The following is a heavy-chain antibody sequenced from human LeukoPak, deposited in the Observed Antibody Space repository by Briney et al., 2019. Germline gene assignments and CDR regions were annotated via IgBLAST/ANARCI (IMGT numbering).Heavy chain of an antibody. CDR3: ARDQPGTYTLSST. J-gene: IGHJ5*02. V-gene: IGHV3-64*04. D-gene: IGHD6-19*01. CDR2: ISDSGGST. CDR1: GFPFSSYA. Sequence: GGSLRLSCSASGFPFSSYAMHWVRQAPGKGLEYVSAISDSGGSTYYADSVKGRFTISRDNSKNTLYLQMNSLRFEDTAVYYCARDQPGTYTLSSTWGQGTLVTVSS.